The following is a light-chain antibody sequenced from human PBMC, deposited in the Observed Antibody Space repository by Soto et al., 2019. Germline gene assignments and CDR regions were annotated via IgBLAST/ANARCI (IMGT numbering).Light chain of an antibody. CDR2: DAS. Sequence: EIVLTQSPATLSLSPGQIATLSCRASQSVSSYLAWYQQKPGQAPRLLIYDASNRATGIPARFSGSGSGTDFTLPISSLEPEDFADYYCQRRSNWPLTFGGGTKVEIK. V-gene: IGKV3-11*01. CDR1: QSVSSY. CDR3: QRRSNWPLT. J-gene: IGKJ4*01.